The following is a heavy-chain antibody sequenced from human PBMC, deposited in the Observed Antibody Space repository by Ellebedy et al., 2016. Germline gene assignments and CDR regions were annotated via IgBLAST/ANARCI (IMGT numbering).Heavy chain of an antibody. D-gene: IGHD4-11*01. V-gene: IGHV3-7*01. CDR3: VRDRSEYSRFERVDFDY. J-gene: IGHJ4*02. CDR2: IKQDGSEK. CDR1: GFTFSSYW. Sequence: LSLTCAASGFTFSSYWMSWVRQAPGKGLEWVANIKQDGSEKYYVDSVKGRFTISRDNAKNSLYLQMNGLRAEDTAIYYCVRDRSEYSRFERVDFDYWGQGILVAVSS.